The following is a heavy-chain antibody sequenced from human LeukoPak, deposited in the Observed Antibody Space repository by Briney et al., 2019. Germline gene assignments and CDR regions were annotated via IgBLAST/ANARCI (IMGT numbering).Heavy chain of an antibody. J-gene: IGHJ4*02. D-gene: IGHD3-3*01. Sequence: GRSLRLSCAASGFTFSSYAMHWVRQAPGKGLEWVAVISYDGSNKYYADSVKGRFTISRDNSKNTLYLQMNSLRAEDTAVYYCAREGFLEWLFDYWGQGTLVTVSS. CDR1: GFTFSSYA. V-gene: IGHV3-30*04. CDR3: AREGFLEWLFDY. CDR2: ISYDGSNK.